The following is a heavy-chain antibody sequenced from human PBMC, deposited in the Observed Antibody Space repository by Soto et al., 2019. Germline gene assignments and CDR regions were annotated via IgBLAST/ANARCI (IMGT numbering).Heavy chain of an antibody. Sequence: PGGSLRLSCAASGFTFSSYAMSWVRQAPGKVLEWVSAISGSGGSTYYADSVKGRFTISRDNSKNTLYLQMNSLRAEDTAVYYCAKGYLAVPQFYYYYGMDVWGQGTTVTVSS. CDR3: AKGYLAVPQFYYYYGMDV. CDR2: ISGSGGST. D-gene: IGHD2-15*01. CDR1: GFTFSSYA. V-gene: IGHV3-23*01. J-gene: IGHJ6*02.